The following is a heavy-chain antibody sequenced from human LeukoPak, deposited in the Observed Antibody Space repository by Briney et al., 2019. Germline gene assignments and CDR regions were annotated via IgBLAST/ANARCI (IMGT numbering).Heavy chain of an antibody. V-gene: IGHV3-21*01. CDR3: ARVGYSSSSFDY. CDR2: ISSSSYFI. CDR1: GFTFSTYT. D-gene: IGHD6-6*01. J-gene: IGHJ4*02. Sequence: GGSLRLSCAASGFTFSTYTMNWVRQAPGKGLEWVSSISSSSYFIYYADSVRGRFTISRDNAKNSLYLQMNSLRDEDTAIYYCARVGYSSSSFDYWGQGTLVTVSS.